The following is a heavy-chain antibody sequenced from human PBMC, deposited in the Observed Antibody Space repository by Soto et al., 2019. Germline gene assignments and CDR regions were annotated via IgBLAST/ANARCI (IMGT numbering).Heavy chain of an antibody. CDR1: GFTVSRDY. J-gene: IGHJ6*02. V-gene: IGHV3-66*01. CDR2: IYTGGET. CDR3: AGDSGIRNGMIV. Sequence: EEQVVESGGDLVQPGGSLTLSCAASGFTVSRDYMNWVRQAPGKGLEWVSVIYTGGETIHADSARGRFTISRDNSKNTVHLQMNSLRVEDTAVYYCAGDSGIRNGMIVWGQGTTVTVSS. D-gene: IGHD3-10*01.